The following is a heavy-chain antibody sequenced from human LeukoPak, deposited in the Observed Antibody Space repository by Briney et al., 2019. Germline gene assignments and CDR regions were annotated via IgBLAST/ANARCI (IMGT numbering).Heavy chain of an antibody. V-gene: IGHV3-7*01. CDR3: AKEGPLLLTRFNAFDI. Sequence: GGSLRLSCAASGFTFSSYAMSWVRQTPGKGLEWVASIKQDESQKFYVDSVKGRFTVSRDNSKNTLYLQMNSLRAEDTAVYYCAKEGPLLLTRFNAFDIWGQGTMVTVSS. J-gene: IGHJ3*02. CDR1: GFTFSSYA. CDR2: IKQDESQK. D-gene: IGHD3-22*01.